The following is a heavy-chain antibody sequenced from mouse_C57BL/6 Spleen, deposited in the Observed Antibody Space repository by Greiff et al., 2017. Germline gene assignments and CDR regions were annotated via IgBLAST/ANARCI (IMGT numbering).Heavy chain of an antibody. J-gene: IGHJ2*01. Sequence: QVQLKESGAELARPGASVKLSCKASGYTFTSYGISWVKQRTGQGLEWIGEIYPRSGNTYYNEKFKGKATLTADKSSSTAYMELRSLTSEDSAVYFCARGLRSVDYWGQGTTLTVAS. V-gene: IGHV1-81*01. CDR2: IYPRSGNT. CDR3: ARGLRSVDY. D-gene: IGHD2-2*01. CDR1: GYTFTSYG.